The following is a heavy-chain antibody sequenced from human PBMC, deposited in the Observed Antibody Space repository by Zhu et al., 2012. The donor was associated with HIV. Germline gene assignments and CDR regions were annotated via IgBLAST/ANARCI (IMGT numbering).Heavy chain of an antibody. Sequence: QVQLQESGPGLVKPSETLSLTCAVSGYSIRSGYYWGWVRQPPGKGLEWIGSIYHSGSIYYNPSLKSRVTMSLDTSKNQFSLNLSSVTAADTAVYYCASLNDYGDSNYWGLGTLVTSPQ. V-gene: IGHV4-38-2*01. CDR3: ASLNDYGDSNY. CDR1: GYSIRSGYY. J-gene: IGHJ4*02. D-gene: IGHD4/OR15-4a*01. CDR2: IYHSGSI.